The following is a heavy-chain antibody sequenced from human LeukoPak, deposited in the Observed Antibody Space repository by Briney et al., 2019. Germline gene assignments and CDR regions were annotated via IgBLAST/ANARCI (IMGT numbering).Heavy chain of an antibody. CDR3: ARRDGYCSGGSYYFNWFDP. D-gene: IGHD2-15*01. J-gene: IGHJ5*02. Sequence: GESLKISCKGSGYSFTSYWVGWVRQMPGKGLEWMGIIYPGDSDTRYSPSFQGQVTISADKSISTAYLQWSSLKASDTAMYYCARRDGYCSGGSYYFNWFDPWGQGTLVTVSS. V-gene: IGHV5-51*01. CDR2: IYPGDSDT. CDR1: GYSFTSYW.